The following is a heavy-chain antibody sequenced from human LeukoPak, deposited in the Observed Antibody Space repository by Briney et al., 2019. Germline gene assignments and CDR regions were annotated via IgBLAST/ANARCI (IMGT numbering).Heavy chain of an antibody. D-gene: IGHD6-19*01. Sequence: GGSLRLSCAASGFAFSSYAMTWVRQAPGKGLEWVSGIGSGSGGRTYYADSVKGRFSISRDNAKNSLYLQMNSLRAEDTAVYYCARRIAVAGTDYWGQGTLVTVSS. CDR3: ARRIAVAGTDY. CDR2: IGSGSGGRT. V-gene: IGHV3-23*01. J-gene: IGHJ4*02. CDR1: GFAFSSYA.